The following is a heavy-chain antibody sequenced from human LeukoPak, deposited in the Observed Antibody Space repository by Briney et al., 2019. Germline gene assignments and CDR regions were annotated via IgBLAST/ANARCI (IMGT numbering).Heavy chain of an antibody. CDR1: GGSFSGYY. J-gene: IGHJ6*03. Sequence: KPSETLSLTCAVYGGSFSGYYWSWIRQPPGKGLEWIGEINDIGNTNYDPSVRSRVTISVDTSKNQFSLSLTSATAADTAVYFCARLGSVGYYNYQYMDIWGNGTTVTVSS. D-gene: IGHD3-10*01. CDR2: INDIGNT. CDR3: ARLGSVGYYNYQYMDI. V-gene: IGHV4-34*01.